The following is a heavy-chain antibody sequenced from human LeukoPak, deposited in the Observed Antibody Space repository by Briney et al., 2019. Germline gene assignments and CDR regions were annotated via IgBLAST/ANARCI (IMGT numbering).Heavy chain of an antibody. Sequence: SETLSLTCTVSGGSISSSSYYWGWIRQPPWKGLEWIGSIYYSGSTNYSPSLKSRVTMSVDTSKKQFSLKVTSMTAADTAVYYCARGSGAFDYWGQGTLVTVSS. J-gene: IGHJ4*02. CDR1: GGSISSSSYY. CDR3: ARGSGAFDY. CDR2: IYYSGST. V-gene: IGHV4-39*07.